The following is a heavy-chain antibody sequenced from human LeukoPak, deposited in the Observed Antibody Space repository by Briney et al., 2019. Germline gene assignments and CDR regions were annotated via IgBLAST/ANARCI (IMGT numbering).Heavy chain of an antibody. D-gene: IGHD3-22*01. CDR2: IIPIFGTA. V-gene: IGHV1-69*13. CDR1: GGTFSSYA. CDR3: AREGKRDYDSSGYYPSSEYFQH. J-gene: IGHJ1*01. Sequence: SVNVSCKASGGTFSSYAISWVRQAPGQGLEWMGGIIPIFGTANYAQKFQGRVTITADESTSTAYMELSSLRSEDTAVYYCAREGKRDYDSSGYYPSSEYFQHWGQGTLVTVSS.